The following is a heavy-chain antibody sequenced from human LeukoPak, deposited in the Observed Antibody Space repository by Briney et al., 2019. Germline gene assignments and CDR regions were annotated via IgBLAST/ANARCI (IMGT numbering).Heavy chain of an antibody. J-gene: IGHJ4*02. D-gene: IGHD6-13*01. CDR2: VNHSGSA. V-gene: IGHV4-34*01. CDR3: ARAARAGDKRFDY. Sequence: SSETLSLTCAVYGGSFSGQYWSWIRQFTGKGLEWIGEVNHSGSANYNPSLKSRVTISADTSKNQFSLELSSVTAADTAVYFCARAARAGDKRFDYWGQGTLVTVSS. CDR1: GGSFSGQY.